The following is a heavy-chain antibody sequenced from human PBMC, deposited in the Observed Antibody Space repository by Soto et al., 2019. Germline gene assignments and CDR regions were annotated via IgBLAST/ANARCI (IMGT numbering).Heavy chain of an antibody. CDR1: GLTISGKKY. D-gene: IGHD1-1*01. V-gene: IGHV3-53*01. CDR2: IYGVDGS. CDR3: STWHDREHALDV. J-gene: IGHJ3*01. Sequence: DVQLVESGGGLIQPGESLRLSCAAFGLTISGKKYVAWVRQPPGKGLEWVYAIYGVDGSFYADSVTGRFTTSSDSSKTTGYLPVNDLRPDDTAVYYSSTWHDREHALDVGGQGTKFTISP.